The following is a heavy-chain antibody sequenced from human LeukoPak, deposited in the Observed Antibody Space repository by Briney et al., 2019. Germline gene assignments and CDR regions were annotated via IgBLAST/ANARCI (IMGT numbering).Heavy chain of an antibody. V-gene: IGHV1-2*02. J-gene: IGHJ4*02. Sequence: ASVTLSCKASGYTFTGFHIYWVRQAPGQGLEWMGLINPNSGGTNYAQNFQGRVTMTRDTSISTAYMELIRLTSDDTAVYYCANEELGIDYWGQGTPVTVSS. CDR1: GYTFTGFH. D-gene: IGHD1-1*01. CDR3: ANEELGIDY. CDR2: INPNSGGT.